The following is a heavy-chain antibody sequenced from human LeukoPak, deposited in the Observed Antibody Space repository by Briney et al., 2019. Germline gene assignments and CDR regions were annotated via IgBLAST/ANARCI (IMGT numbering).Heavy chain of an antibody. CDR1: GGSISSYY. Sequence: SETLSLTCTVSGGSISSYYWSWIRQPPGKGLEWIGYIYYSGSTNYNPSLKSRVTISVDTSKNQFSLKLSSVTAADTAVYYCARGGGSSWLYYYYYMDVWGKGTTVTVSS. J-gene: IGHJ6*03. V-gene: IGHV4-59*01. CDR2: IYYSGST. CDR3: ARGGGSSWLYYYYYMDV. D-gene: IGHD6-13*01.